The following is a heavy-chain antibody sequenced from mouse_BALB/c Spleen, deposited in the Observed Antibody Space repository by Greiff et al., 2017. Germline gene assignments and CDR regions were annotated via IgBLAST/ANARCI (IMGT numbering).Heavy chain of an antibody. Sequence: EVQRVESGAELVKPGASVKLSCTASGFNIKDTYMHWVKQRPEQGLEWIGRIDPANGNTKYDPKFQGKATITADTSSNTAYLQLSSLTSEDTAVYYCARSGYYYGSSYYAMDYWGQGTSVTVSS. V-gene: IGHV14-3*02. D-gene: IGHD1-1*01. CDR2: IDPANGNT. CDR1: GFNIKDTY. CDR3: ARSGYYYGSSYYAMDY. J-gene: IGHJ4*01.